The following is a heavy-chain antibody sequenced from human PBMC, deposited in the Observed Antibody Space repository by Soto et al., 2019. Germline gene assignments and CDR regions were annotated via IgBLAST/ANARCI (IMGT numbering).Heavy chain of an antibody. D-gene: IGHD2-15*01. CDR3: ARAYCSGGSCAHYYYYYMDV. CDR1: GGTFSSYT. V-gene: IGHV1-69*02. Sequence: QVQLVQSGAEVKKPGPSVKVSCKASGGTFSSYTISWVRQAPGQGLEWMGRIIPILGIANYAQKFQGRVTITADKSTSTAYMELSSLRSEDTAVYYCARAYCSGGSCAHYYYYYMDVWDKGTTVTVSS. J-gene: IGHJ6*03. CDR2: IIPILGIA.